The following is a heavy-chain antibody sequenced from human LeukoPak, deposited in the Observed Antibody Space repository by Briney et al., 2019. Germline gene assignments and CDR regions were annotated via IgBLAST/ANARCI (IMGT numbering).Heavy chain of an antibody. Sequence: SETLSLTCTVSGGSLSSYYWSWIRQPPGKGLEWIGYIYYSGSTDYNPSLKSRATISLDTPKNQFSLKLSSVTAADTAVYYCARAPNCGGDCYSDYWGQGTLVTVSS. CDR1: GGSLSSYY. CDR3: ARAPNCGGDCYSDY. V-gene: IGHV4-59*01. J-gene: IGHJ4*02. D-gene: IGHD2-21*02. CDR2: IYYSGST.